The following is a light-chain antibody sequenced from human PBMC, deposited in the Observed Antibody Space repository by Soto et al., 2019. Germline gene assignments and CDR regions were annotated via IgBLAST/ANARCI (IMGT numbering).Light chain of an antibody. CDR3: QQYDNWPPWT. CDR2: DAS. CDR1: QSVGNS. Sequence: EMTQSPATLSVSAGERVTLSCRASQSVGNSLAWYQQKPGQAPRLLIYDASTIASGIPARFSGSGSGTEFTLTISSLQSDDFAVYYCQQYDNWPPWTFGQGTKVEIK. J-gene: IGKJ1*01. V-gene: IGKV3-15*01.